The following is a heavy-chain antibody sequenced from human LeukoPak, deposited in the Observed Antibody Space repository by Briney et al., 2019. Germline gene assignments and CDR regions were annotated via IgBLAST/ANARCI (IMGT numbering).Heavy chain of an antibody. CDR2: INSDGSST. V-gene: IGHV3-74*01. CDR3: GRAVGGNVFDY. D-gene: IGHD1-26*01. Sequence: PGGSLRLSCAASGFTFSSFWMHWVRQAPGKGLVWVSRINSDGSSTGYAASVEGRFTISRDNAKNTLYLQMNSLRAEDTAVYYCGRAVGGNVFDYWGQGTQVTVAS. J-gene: IGHJ4*02. CDR1: GFTFSSFW.